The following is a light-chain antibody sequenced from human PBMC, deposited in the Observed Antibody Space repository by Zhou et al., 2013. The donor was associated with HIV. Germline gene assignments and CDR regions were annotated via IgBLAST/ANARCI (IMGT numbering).Light chain of an antibody. CDR3: QRYGVSPPNT. V-gene: IGKV3-20*01. CDR1: QSVDTY. J-gene: IGKJ4*01. Sequence: EVLMTQSPVTLSVSPGGRATLSCRASQSVDTYLAWYQQKPGQAPRLLIYGASSRATGIPDRFSGSGSGTDFTLTITSLEPDDFAVYYCQRYGVSPPNTFGGGTKVE. CDR2: GAS.